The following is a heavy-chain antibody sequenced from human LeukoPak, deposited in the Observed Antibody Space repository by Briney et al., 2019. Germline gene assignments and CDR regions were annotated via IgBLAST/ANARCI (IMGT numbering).Heavy chain of an antibody. J-gene: IGHJ3*02. V-gene: IGHV1-18*04. CDR2: ISAYNGNT. CDR3: ARIYVQPERRDAFDI. Sequence: GASVKVSCKASGYTFTSYGISWVRQAPGQGLEWMGWISAYNGNTNYAQKLQGRVTMTTDTSTSTAYMELRSLRSDDTAVYYCARIYVQPERRDAFDIWGQGTMVTVSS. CDR1: GYTFTSYG. D-gene: IGHD1-1*01.